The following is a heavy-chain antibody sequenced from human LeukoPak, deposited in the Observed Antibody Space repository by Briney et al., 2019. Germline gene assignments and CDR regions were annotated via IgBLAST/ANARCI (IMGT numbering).Heavy chain of an antibody. CDR3: AITIRGLEYLQH. J-gene: IGHJ1*01. D-gene: IGHD3-10*01. V-gene: IGHV3-23*01. Sequence: PGGSLRLSCAASGFTFNSYGMSWVRQAPGKGLEWVSAISGSGDRTYYADSVEGRFTISRDNSKNTLYLQMNSLRTEDTAVYYCAITIRGLEYLQHWGQGTLVTVSS. CDR2: ISGSGDRT. CDR1: GFTFNSYG.